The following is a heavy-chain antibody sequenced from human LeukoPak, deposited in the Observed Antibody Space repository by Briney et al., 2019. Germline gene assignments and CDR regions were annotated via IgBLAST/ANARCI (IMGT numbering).Heavy chain of an antibody. D-gene: IGHD6-13*01. Sequence: SETLSLTRAVYGGSFSGYYWSWIRQPPGKGLEWIGEINHSGSTNYNPSLKSRVTISVDTSKNQFSLKLSSVTAADTDVYYCAAITGYSSSYAGWGQGTLVTVSS. CDR2: INHSGST. CDR1: GGSFSGYY. CDR3: AAITGYSSSYAG. V-gene: IGHV4-34*01. J-gene: IGHJ4*02.